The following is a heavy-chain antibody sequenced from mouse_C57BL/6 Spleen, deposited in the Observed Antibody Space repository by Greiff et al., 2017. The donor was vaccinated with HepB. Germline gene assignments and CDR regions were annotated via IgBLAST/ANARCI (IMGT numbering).Heavy chain of an antibody. J-gene: IGHJ1*03. CDR3: ARSEGGYFDV. CDR1: GYAFTNYL. CDR2: INPGSGGT. V-gene: IGHV1-54*01. Sequence: QVQLQQSGAELVRPGTSVKVSCKASGYAFTNYLIEWVKQRPGQGLEWIGVINPGSGGTNYNEKFKGKATLTADKSSSTAYMQLSSLISEDSAVYFCARSEGGYFDVWGTGTTVTVSS.